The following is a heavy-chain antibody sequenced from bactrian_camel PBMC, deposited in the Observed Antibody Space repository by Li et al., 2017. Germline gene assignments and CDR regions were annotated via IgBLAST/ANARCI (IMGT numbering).Heavy chain of an antibody. Sequence: VQLVESGGGLVQPGGSLRLSCVVSGFTFGLYDMTWVRQAPGKGLEWISAISKSGEPTYYANAVKGRFTISRDNEKRLLYLQMNDLKIEDTGTYYCTTGRTSNSVNGIRGQGTQVTVS. CDR1: GFTFGLYD. V-gene: IGHV3S32*01. J-gene: IGHJ4*01. CDR2: ISKSGEPT. D-gene: IGHD6*01.